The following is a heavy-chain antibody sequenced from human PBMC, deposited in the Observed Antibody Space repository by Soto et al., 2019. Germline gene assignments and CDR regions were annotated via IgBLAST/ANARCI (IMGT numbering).Heavy chain of an antibody. CDR1: GFTFSSYA. V-gene: IGHV3-30-3*01. J-gene: IGHJ6*02. D-gene: IGHD1-26*01. CDR3: ARDRIGSYSGYYYGMDV. Sequence: VGSLRLSCAASGFTFSSYAMHWVRQAPGKGLEWVAVISYDGSNKYYADSVKGRFTISRDNSKNTLYLQMNSLRAEDTAVYYCARDRIGSYSGYYYGMDVWGQGTTVTVSS. CDR2: ISYDGSNK.